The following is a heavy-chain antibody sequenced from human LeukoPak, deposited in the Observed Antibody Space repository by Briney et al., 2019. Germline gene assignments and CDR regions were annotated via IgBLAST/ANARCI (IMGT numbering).Heavy chain of an antibody. D-gene: IGHD3-22*01. CDR2: FDPEDGET. Sequence: ASVKVSCKVSGYTLTELSVHWVRQAPGKGLEWMGGFDPEDGETIYAQKFQGRVTMTEDTSTDTAYMELSSLRSEDTAVYYCATDRETYYYDSSGFSFWGQGTLVTVSS. J-gene: IGHJ4*02. CDR3: ATDRETYYYDSSGFSF. CDR1: GYTLTELS. V-gene: IGHV1-24*01.